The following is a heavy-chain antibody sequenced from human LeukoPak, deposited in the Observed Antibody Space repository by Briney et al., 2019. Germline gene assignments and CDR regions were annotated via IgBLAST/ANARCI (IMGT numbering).Heavy chain of an antibody. CDR2: ISWNSGSI. V-gene: IGHV3-9*01. Sequence: GGSLRLSCAASGFTFSSYAMSWVRQAPGKGLEWVSGISWNSGSIGYADSVKGRFTISRDNAKNSLYLQMNSLRAEDTALYYCAKDPRPAAIPSAFDYWGQGTLVTVSS. CDR3: AKDPRPAAIPSAFDY. CDR1: GFTFSSYA. J-gene: IGHJ4*02. D-gene: IGHD2-2*01.